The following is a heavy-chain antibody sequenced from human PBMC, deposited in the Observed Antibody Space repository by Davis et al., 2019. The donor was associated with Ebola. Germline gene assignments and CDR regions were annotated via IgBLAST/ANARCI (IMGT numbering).Heavy chain of an antibody. CDR3: ARRSDWNFAFEY. V-gene: IGHV5-51*01. CDR2: IYPGDSDT. CDR1: GYSFTSYW. D-gene: IGHD1-7*01. J-gene: IGHJ4*02. Sequence: PGGSLRLSCKGSGYSFTSYWIGWVRQMPGKGLEWMGIIYPGDSDTRYSPSFQGQVSISVDTSITTAYLQWSSLKASDTAVYYCARRSDWNFAFEYWGQGTLVTVAS.